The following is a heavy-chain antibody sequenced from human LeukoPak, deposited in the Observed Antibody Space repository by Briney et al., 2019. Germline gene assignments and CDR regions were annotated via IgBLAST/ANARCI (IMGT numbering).Heavy chain of an antibody. Sequence: PGGSLRLSCEASQFTFSRFAMSWIRQAPGTGLEWVSTLSGSGTTTYYADSVKGRFTTSRDNSKDTLYLQMDNLRADDTAVYYCATHLGRNSFLFYSLDLWGTGTSVIVSS. D-gene: IGHD2-21*01. CDR1: QFTFSRFA. CDR2: LSGSGTTT. CDR3: ATHLGRNSFLFYSLDL. V-gene: IGHV3-23*01. J-gene: IGHJ6*03.